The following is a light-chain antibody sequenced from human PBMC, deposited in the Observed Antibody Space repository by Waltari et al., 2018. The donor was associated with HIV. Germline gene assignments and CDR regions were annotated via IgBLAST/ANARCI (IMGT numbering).Light chain of an antibody. Sequence: NFMLTQPHSVSESPGKTVTISCTRSSGSIASNYVQWYQQRPGSAPTTVIYEDNQRPSGVPDRFSGSIDSSSNSASLTISGLKTEDEADYYCQSYDNSVLWV. CDR1: SGSIASNY. CDR3: QSYDNSVLWV. CDR2: EDN. V-gene: IGLV6-57*03. J-gene: IGLJ3*02.